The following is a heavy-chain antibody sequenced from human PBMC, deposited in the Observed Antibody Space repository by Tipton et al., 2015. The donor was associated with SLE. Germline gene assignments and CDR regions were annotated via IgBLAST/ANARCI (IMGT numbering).Heavy chain of an antibody. CDR3: ARDAGSSSWYYFDY. CDR2: ISGSGTSI. J-gene: IGHJ4*02. V-gene: IGHV3-11*01. Sequence: SLRLSCAASGFTFSDYYMSWIRRAPGKGLEWVSFISGSGTSIYYADSVKGRFTISRGNAKNSLYLQLNSLSAEDTAVYYCARDAGSSSWYYFDYWGQGTLVTVSS. D-gene: IGHD6-13*01. CDR1: GFTFSDYY.